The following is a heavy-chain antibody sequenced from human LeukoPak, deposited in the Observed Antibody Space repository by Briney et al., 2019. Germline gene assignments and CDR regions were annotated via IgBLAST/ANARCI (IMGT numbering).Heavy chain of an antibody. D-gene: IGHD3-16*01. CDR2: FYTGGST. CDR3: ARDLWGYSY. CDR1: GFTVSGSY. J-gene: IGHJ4*02. Sequence: GGSLRPSCAASGFTVSGSYMSSVRPAPGKRHDRVSVFYTGGSTLYAASVKGRLTLSRDNSVNTLYLQMNSLRAEDTAVYYCARDLWGYSYWGQGTLVTVSA. V-gene: IGHV3-66*01.